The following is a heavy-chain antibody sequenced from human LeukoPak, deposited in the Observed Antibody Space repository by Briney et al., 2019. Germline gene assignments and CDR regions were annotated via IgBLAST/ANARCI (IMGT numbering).Heavy chain of an antibody. V-gene: IGHV3-23*01. CDR3: ARGGAYCGGDCDSDAFDI. D-gene: IGHD2-21*01. CDR2: ISGSGGST. J-gene: IGHJ3*02. Sequence: GGSLRLSCAASGFTFSSYAMSWVRQAPGKGLEWVSAISGSGGSTYYADSVKGRFTISRDSSKNTLYLQMNSLRAEDTAVYYCARGGAYCGGDCDSDAFDIWGQGTMVTVSS. CDR1: GFTFSSYA.